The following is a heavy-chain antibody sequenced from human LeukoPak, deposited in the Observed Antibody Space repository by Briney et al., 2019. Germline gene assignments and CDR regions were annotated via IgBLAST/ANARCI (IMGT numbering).Heavy chain of an antibody. D-gene: IGHD4-17*01. CDR3: AGDYGDYAFDP. CDR2: IIPIFGTA. J-gene: IGHJ5*02. CDR1: GGTFSSYA. Sequence: SVKVSCKASGGTFSSYAISWVRQAPGQGLEWMGGIIPIFGTANYAQKFQGRVTITADKSTSTAYMELSSLRSEDTAVYYCAGDYGDYAFDPWGQGTLVTVSS. V-gene: IGHV1-69*06.